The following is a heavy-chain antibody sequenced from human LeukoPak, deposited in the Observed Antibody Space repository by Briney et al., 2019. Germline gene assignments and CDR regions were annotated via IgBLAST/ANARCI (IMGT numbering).Heavy chain of an antibody. J-gene: IGHJ4*02. Sequence: GGSLRLSCAASGLIFSNYWMSWVRQAPGKGLEWVANIKEDGSDKNYVDSVKGRFTISRDNAKNSLYLQMNSLRAEDTAVYYCARDAAYGYDRFDYWGQGTQVTVSS. CDR3: ARDAAYGYDRFDY. D-gene: IGHD5-18*01. V-gene: IGHV3-7*01. CDR1: GLIFSNYW. CDR2: IKEDGSDK.